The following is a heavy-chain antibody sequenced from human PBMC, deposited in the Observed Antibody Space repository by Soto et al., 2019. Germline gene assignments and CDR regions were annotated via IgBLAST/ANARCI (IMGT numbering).Heavy chain of an antibody. CDR2: IYYSGST. D-gene: IGHD2-2*01. V-gene: IGHV4-59*08. Sequence: SETLSLTCTVSGGSISSYYWSWIRQPPGKGLEWIGYIYYSGSTNYNPSLKSRVTISVDTSKNQFSLKLSSVTAADTAVYYCARLPDIVVVPAAGDAFDIWGQGTMVTVSS. CDR3: ARLPDIVVVPAAGDAFDI. J-gene: IGHJ3*02. CDR1: GGSISSYY.